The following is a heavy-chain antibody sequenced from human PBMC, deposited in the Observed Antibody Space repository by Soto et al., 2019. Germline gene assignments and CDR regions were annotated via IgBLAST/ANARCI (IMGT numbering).Heavy chain of an antibody. CDR2: IYFSGST. D-gene: IGHD6-13*01. CDR1: GGSIDGYY. Sequence: SETLSLTWSGSGGSIDGYYWSWIRQTPGQGLEWLGYIYFSGSTRYNPSLKSRLTISLDKSKRQFSMSLSSVTAADTAVYYCARSVATPGTNIDFWGQGTLVTVSS. V-gene: IGHV4-4*09. J-gene: IGHJ4*02. CDR3: ARSVATPGTNIDF.